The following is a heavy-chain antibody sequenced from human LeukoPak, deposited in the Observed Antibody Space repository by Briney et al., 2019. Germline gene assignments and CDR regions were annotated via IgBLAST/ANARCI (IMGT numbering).Heavy chain of an antibody. CDR2: KSYDGSD. J-gene: IGHJ4*02. CDR1: GFTFSSHG. CDR3: AKVRDLSGYYSF. V-gene: IGHV3-30*18. D-gene: IGHD3-3*01. Sequence: GGSLRLSYVASGFTFSSHGMHWIRQAPGKGLEWVAMKSYDGSDNYADSVKGRFTTSRDNSRNTLYLQMNSLRAEDTAVYYCAKVRDLSGYYSFWGQGTLVTVSS.